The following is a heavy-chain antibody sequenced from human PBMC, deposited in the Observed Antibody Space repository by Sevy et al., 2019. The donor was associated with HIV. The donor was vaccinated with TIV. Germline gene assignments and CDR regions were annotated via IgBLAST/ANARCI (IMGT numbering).Heavy chain of an antibody. CDR2: INHSGST. J-gene: IGHJ3*02. D-gene: IGHD2-2*01. Sequence: SETLSLTCAVYGGSFSAYYWSWIRQPPGKGLEWIGEINHSGSTNYNPSLKSRVTISVDTSNNPFSLKLSSVTAADTAVYYCARHCSSTSCSHAFDIWGQGTMVTVSS. CDR1: GGSFSAYY. V-gene: IGHV4-34*01. CDR3: ARHCSSTSCSHAFDI.